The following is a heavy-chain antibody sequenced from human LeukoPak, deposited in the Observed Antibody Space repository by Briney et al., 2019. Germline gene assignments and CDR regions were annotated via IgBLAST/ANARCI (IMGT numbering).Heavy chain of an antibody. J-gene: IGHJ4*02. Sequence: ASVTVSYKASGYTFTSYYMHWVRQAPGQGLEWMGIINPSGGRTSYAQKFQGRVTMTRDTSTSTVYMELSSLRSDDTAVYYCARGGTVLRPNSPYDYWGQGTLVTVSS. CDR3: ARGGTVLRPNSPYDY. CDR2: INPSGGRT. CDR1: GYTFTSYY. D-gene: IGHD4-17*01. V-gene: IGHV1-46*01.